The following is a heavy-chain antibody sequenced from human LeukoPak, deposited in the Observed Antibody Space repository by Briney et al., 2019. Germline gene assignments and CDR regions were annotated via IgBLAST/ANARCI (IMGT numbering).Heavy chain of an antibody. D-gene: IGHD3-22*01. CDR3: ARYLFPTHEGVVVNHEAFDI. CDR1: GYTFTCYY. V-gene: IGHV1-2*02. Sequence: ASVKVSCKASGYTFTCYYMHWVRQAPGQGLDGMGWINPNSGGTNYAQKFQGRITMTRNTSISTAYMELSRLRSDDTAVYYCARYLFPTHEGVVVNHEAFDIWGQGTMVTVSS. CDR2: INPNSGGT. J-gene: IGHJ3*02.